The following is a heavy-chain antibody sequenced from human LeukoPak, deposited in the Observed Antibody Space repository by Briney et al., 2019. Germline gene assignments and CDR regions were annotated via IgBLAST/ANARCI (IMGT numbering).Heavy chain of an antibody. J-gene: IGHJ2*01. CDR2: ISGSGDST. CDR1: GFTFSTYA. V-gene: IGHV3-23*01. Sequence: PGGSLRLSCAASGFTFSTYAVNWVRQAPGKGLEWVSTISGSGDSTYYADSVKGRFTISRDNPKKTLHLQMGSLRVEDTAVYYCAKGPTSSWNDNSDGFEGNSWYFDLWGRGTRVTVSS. CDR3: AKGPTSSWNDNSDGFEGNSWYFDL. D-gene: IGHD1-1*01.